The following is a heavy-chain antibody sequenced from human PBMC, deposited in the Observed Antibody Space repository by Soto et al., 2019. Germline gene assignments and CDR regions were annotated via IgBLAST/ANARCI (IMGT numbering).Heavy chain of an antibody. CDR2: VNPKRGGP. Sequence: QVQLVQSGAEVKKPGASVKVSCKTYGYRFSDYFLHWVRQAPGQGPEWMGFVNPKRGGPEYAPKFQCRVTMTRDTSIRTVYMELNSLTSDDTAVYYCARDSGIPGQIWYFDIWGRGTLVTVSS. CDR1: GYRFSDYF. CDR3: ARDSGIPGQIWYFDI. J-gene: IGHJ2*01. V-gene: IGHV1-2*02.